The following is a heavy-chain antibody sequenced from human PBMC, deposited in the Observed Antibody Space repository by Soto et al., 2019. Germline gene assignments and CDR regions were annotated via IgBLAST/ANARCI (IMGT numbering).Heavy chain of an antibody. J-gene: IGHJ5*02. V-gene: IGHV4-61*01. CDR3: ARYDAESGSNKLDP. D-gene: IGHD5-12*01. CDR1: GGSVSSRSHF. Sequence: QVQLQESGPGLVKPSETLSVTCTVSGGSVSSRSHFWSWIRQPPGGGLQWIGYIYYSGSTNHNPSLKSRATLSVDTSRNQFSLRLTSVTAADTAVYYCARYDAESGSNKLDPWGQGTLVTVSS. CDR2: IYYSGST.